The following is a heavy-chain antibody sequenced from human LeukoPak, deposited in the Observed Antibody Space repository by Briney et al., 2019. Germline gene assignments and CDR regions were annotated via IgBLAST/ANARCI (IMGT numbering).Heavy chain of an antibody. CDR3: AKTIASLGSGARYFDP. D-gene: IGHD5/OR15-5a*01. V-gene: IGHV5-51*01. J-gene: IGHJ5*02. Sequence: GESLRISCKASGYSFTNYWIAWVRQKPGKGLEWMGIMHPGESEINYSPSFEGQVTISADTSISTAYLEWYSLRASDSAIYYCAKTIASLGSGARYFDPWGQGTMITVSS. CDR1: GYSFTNYW. CDR2: MHPGESEI.